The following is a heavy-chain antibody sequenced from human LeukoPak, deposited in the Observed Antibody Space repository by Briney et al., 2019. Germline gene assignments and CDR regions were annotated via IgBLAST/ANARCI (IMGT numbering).Heavy chain of an antibody. CDR2: IGSDGTKK. Sequence: GGSLRLSCVASGFIFSDHAFHWVRQSPDKGLEWVALIGSDGTKKYYADSVQGRFTVSRENSKNTLFLQMNTVRADDTAVYFCARQTTSTRLFDSWGQGTLVTVSS. CDR3: ARQTTSTRLFDS. D-gene: IGHD5/OR15-5a*01. V-gene: IGHV3-30*04. CDR1: GFIFSDHA. J-gene: IGHJ4*02.